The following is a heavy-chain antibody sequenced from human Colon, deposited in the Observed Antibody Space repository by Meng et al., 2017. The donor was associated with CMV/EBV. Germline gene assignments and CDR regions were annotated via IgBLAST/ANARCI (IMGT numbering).Heavy chain of an antibody. CDR1: EFSLSNFG. J-gene: IGHJ4*01. CDR2: ISHDGTNK. D-gene: IGHD4-17*01. V-gene: IGHV3-30*03. CDR3: ARGIDFGTFFFY. Sequence: GGSLRLSCTASEFSLSNFGVHWVRQAPGKGLEWVAVISHDGTNKYYADSVKGRFTISRDDSKNTLYLQMNNLRGEDTAVYYCARGIDFGTFFFYWGRGTLVTVSS.